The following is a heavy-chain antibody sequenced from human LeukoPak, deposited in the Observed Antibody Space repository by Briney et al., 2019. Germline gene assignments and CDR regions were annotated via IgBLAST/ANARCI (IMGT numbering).Heavy chain of an antibody. CDR1: GFTFSGSA. CDR3: SLINFDY. CDR2: IRSKADSYAT. Sequence: GGSLRLSCAASGFTFSGSAVHWFRQASGKGLEWVGRIRSKADSYATAYAASVKGRFAISRDDSKKMAYLQMSSLKTEDTAVYYCSLINFDYWGQGTLVTVSS. V-gene: IGHV3-73*01. J-gene: IGHJ4*02. D-gene: IGHD3-22*01.